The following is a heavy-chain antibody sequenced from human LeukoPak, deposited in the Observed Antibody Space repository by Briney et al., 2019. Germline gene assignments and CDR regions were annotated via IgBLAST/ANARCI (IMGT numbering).Heavy chain of an antibody. J-gene: IGHJ4*02. CDR3: ARTTVYYYDSSGYPVLGNFDY. D-gene: IGHD3-22*01. CDR2: IYYGGST. Sequence: PSETLSLTCTVSGGSISSSSYHWGWIRQPPGKGLEWIGSIYYGGSTYYNPSLKSRVTISVDTSKNQFSLKLSSVTAADTAVYYCARTTVYYYDSSGYPVLGNFDYWGQGTLVTVSS. CDR1: GGSISSSSYH. V-gene: IGHV4-39*01.